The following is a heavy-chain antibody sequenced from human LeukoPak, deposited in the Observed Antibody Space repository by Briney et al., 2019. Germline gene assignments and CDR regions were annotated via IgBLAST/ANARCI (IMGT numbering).Heavy chain of an antibody. J-gene: IGHJ4*02. CDR3: ARDHELWSLDY. CDR2: ITPHSGAT. Sequence: GASVKVSCKVSGYRFTTYYIHWVRQAPGQGLEWMGIITPHSGATTYAQSFQDRVTMTRDMSTGTVYVELSSLTSEDMAVYYCARDHELWSLDYWGQGTLVIVSS. CDR1: GYRFTTYY. D-gene: IGHD3-10*01. V-gene: IGHV1-46*01.